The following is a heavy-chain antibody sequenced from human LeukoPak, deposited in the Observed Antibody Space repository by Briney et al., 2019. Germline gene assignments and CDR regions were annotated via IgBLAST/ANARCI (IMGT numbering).Heavy chain of an antibody. CDR2: IRYDGSNK. CDR1: GFTFSSYG. D-gene: IGHD6-13*01. CDR3: ARALYSSSWYASYYFDY. Sequence: GGSLRLSCAASGFTFSSYGMHWVRQAPGKGLEWVAFIRYDGSNKYYADSVKGRFTISRDNSKNTLYLQMNSLRAEDTAVYYCARALYSSSWYASYYFDYWGQGTLVTVSS. J-gene: IGHJ4*02. V-gene: IGHV3-30*02.